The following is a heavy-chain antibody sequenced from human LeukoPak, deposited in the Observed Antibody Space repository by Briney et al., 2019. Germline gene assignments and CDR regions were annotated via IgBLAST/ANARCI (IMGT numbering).Heavy chain of an antibody. D-gene: IGHD6-13*01. J-gene: IGHJ6*02. Sequence: SVKVSCKASGGTFSSYAISWVRQAPGQGLEWMGRIIPILGIANYAQKFQGRVTITADKSTSTAYMELSSLRSEDTAVYYRASSSSWYRYYYYGMDVWGQGTTVTVSS. CDR1: GGTFSSYA. CDR3: ASSSSWYRYYYYGMDV. V-gene: IGHV1-69*04. CDR2: IIPILGIA.